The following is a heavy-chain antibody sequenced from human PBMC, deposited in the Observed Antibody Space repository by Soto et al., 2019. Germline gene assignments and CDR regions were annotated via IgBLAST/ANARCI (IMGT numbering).Heavy chain of an antibody. CDR2: ISNSATTM. J-gene: IGHJ4*02. CDR1: GFTFGDYY. CDR3: ARGGIVARPFDY. Sequence: QVQLVESGGGLVKPGGSLRLSCAASGFTFGDYYMTWIRQAPGKGLEWISYISNSATTMYYADSVKGRITISRDNAKKSLYLQMNSLRAEDTAVYYCARGGIVARPFDYWGQGTLVTVSS. D-gene: IGHD6-6*01. V-gene: IGHV3-11*01.